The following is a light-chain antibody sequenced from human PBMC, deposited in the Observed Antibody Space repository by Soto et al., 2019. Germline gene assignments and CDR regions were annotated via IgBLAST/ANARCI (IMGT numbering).Light chain of an antibody. CDR3: QQLKSYPRT. CDR1: QAISSY. Sequence: IQLTQSPSSLSASVGDRVTITCRASQAISSYLAWYQQKPGKAPHLLIYAASTLYRGVPSRFSGSGSGTDFTLTISSLQPEDFATYYCQQLKSYPRTFGPRTKVEIK. CDR2: AAS. V-gene: IGKV1-9*01. J-gene: IGKJ3*01.